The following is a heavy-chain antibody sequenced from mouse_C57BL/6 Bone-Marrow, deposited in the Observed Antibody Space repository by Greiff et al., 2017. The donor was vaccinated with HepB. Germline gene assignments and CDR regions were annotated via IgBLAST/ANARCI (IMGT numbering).Heavy chain of an antibody. CDR2: IYPSDSET. J-gene: IGHJ2*01. Sequence: VQLQQPGAELVRPGSSVKLSCKASGYTFTSYWMDWVKQRPGQGLEWIGNIYPSDSETHYNQKFKDKATLTVDKSSSTAYMQLSSLTSEDSAVYDCATIYYGYDVNFDYWGQGTTLTVSS. V-gene: IGHV1-61*01. CDR1: GYTFTSYW. D-gene: IGHD2-2*01. CDR3: ATIYYGYDVNFDY.